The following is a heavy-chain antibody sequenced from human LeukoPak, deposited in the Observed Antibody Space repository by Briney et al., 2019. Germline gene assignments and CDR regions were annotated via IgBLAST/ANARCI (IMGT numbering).Heavy chain of an antibody. D-gene: IGHD5-18*01. CDR2: ISNSGHNV. CDR1: GSTFSSYE. CDR3: ARDQGKYSHGQLDY. V-gene: IGHV3-48*03. J-gene: IGHJ4*02. Sequence: GGSLRLSCAASGSTFSSYEMTWVRQAPGKGLEYISYISNSGHNVYYADSVKGRFTISRDNAKSSLYLQVDSLRAEDTAVYYCARDQGKYSHGQLDYWGQGILVTVSA.